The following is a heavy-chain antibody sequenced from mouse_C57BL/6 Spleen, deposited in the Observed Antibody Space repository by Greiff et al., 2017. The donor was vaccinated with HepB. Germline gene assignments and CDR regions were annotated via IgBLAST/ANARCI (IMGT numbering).Heavy chain of an antibody. CDR1: GFTFSDYG. CDR2: ISSGSSTI. Sequence: EVMLVESGGGLVKPGGSLKLSCAASGFTFSDYGMHWVRQAPEKGLEWVAYISSGSSTIYYADTVKGRFTISRDNAKNTLFLQMTSLRSEDTAMYYCAREDLWYFDVWGTGTTVTVSS. J-gene: IGHJ1*03. CDR3: AREDLWYFDV. V-gene: IGHV5-17*01.